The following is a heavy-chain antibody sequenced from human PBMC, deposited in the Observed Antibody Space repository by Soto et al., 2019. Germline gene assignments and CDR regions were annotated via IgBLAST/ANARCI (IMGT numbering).Heavy chain of an antibody. V-gene: IGHV4-4*02. J-gene: IGHJ4*02. D-gene: IGHD2-21*02. CDR2: IHKSGRN. Sequence: QVQLQESGPGLVKPSGTLSLTCGVSGISINTDKWWSWVRQPPGKGLEWIGEIHKSGRNNYNPSLKSRVTMSIDKSKNQFSLNVNSVTVADTAVYYCVRGGDWKFDYWGQGSLVTVSS. CDR3: VRGGDWKFDY. CDR1: GISINTDKW.